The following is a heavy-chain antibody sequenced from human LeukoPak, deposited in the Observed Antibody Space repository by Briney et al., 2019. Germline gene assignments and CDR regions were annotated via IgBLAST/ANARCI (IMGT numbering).Heavy chain of an antibody. V-gene: IGHV3-30*18. J-gene: IGHJ3*02. CDR3: AKEYDRVHDAFDI. Sequence: PGRSLRLSCVVSGFTFSSNHWVRQAPGKGLEWVAVISYDGSKKYYADSVKGRLTIPRDSSKNTLSLQMNSLRAEDTAVYYCAKEYDRVHDAFDIWGQGTMVTVSS. CDR2: ISYDGSKK. CDR1: GFTFSSN. D-gene: IGHD3-9*01.